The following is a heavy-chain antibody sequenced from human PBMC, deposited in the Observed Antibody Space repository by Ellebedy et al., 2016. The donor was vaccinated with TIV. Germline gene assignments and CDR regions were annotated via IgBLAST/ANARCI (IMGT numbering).Heavy chain of an antibody. V-gene: IGHV1-18*01. CDR1: GYTFTKYG. CDR3: ARGIYEKFDP. Sequence: ASVKVSCKASGYTFTKYGISWVRQAPGQGLEWMGWISAYNGDTNYAQRFQGRVTMTTDTSTSTVSMELRSLRSDDTAVYYCARGIYEKFDPWGQGTLVTVSS. CDR2: ISAYNGDT. D-gene: IGHD2/OR15-2a*01. J-gene: IGHJ5*02.